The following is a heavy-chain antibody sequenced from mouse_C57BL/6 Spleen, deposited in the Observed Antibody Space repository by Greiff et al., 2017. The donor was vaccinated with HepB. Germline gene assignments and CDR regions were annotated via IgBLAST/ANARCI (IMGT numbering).Heavy chain of an antibody. V-gene: IGHV1-59*01. CDR3: ARDIYDGYPYAMDY. D-gene: IGHD2-3*01. CDR1: GYTFTSYW. J-gene: IGHJ4*01. CDR2: IDPSDSYT. Sequence: QVQLQQPGAELVRPGTSVKLSCKASGYTFTSYWMHWVKQRPGQGLAWIGVIDPSDSYTNYNQKFKGKATLTVDTSSSTAYMQLSSLTSEDSAVYYCARDIYDGYPYAMDYWGQGTSVTVSS.